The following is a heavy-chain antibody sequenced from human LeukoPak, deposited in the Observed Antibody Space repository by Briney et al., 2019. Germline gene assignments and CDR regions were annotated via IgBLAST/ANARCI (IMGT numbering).Heavy chain of an antibody. Sequence: GESRKISCKGSGYSFTDYWIGWVRQMPGRGLGWMGIIYPGDSDTRYSPSFQGQVTISADKSITTAYLQWSSLKASDTAMYYCARLGADYYDSSGSRRAFDIWGQGTMVTVSP. J-gene: IGHJ3*02. CDR1: GYSFTDYW. D-gene: IGHD3-22*01. CDR2: IYPGDSDT. V-gene: IGHV5-51*01. CDR3: ARLGADYYDSSGSRRAFDI.